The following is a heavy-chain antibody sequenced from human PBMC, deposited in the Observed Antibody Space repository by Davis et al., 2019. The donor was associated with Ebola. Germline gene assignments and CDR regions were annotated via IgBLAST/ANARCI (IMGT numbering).Heavy chain of an antibody. CDR2: ISAYNGNT. J-gene: IGHJ4*02. Sequence: AASVKVSCKASGYTFTSYGISWVRQAPGQGLEWMGWISAYNGNTNYAQKLQGRVTMTTDTSTSTAYMELRSLRSDDTAVYYCTRGASYPAVVPSDFDFWGQGTLVTVSS. D-gene: IGHD5-18*01. V-gene: IGHV1-18*01. CDR1: GYTFTSYG. CDR3: TRGASYPAVVPSDFDF.